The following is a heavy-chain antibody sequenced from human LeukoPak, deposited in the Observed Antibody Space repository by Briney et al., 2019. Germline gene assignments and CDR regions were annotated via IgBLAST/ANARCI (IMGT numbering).Heavy chain of an antibody. CDR1: GYTFTSYD. CDR2: MNPNSGNT. D-gene: IGHD3-3*01. V-gene: IGHV1-8*01. Sequence: ASVKVSCKASGYTFTSYDINWVRRATGQGLEWMGWMNPNSGNTGYAQKFQGRVTMTRNTSISTAYMELSSLRSEDTAVYYCARGLLTIRSRYYYMDVWGKGTTVTVSS. CDR3: ARGLLTIRSRYYYMDV. J-gene: IGHJ6*03.